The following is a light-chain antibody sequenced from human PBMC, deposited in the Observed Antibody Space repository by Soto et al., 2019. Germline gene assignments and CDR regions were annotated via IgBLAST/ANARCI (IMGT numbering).Light chain of an antibody. CDR1: QSVLYSSNNKNY. CDR3: QQYHSTPLT. Sequence: DIVMTQSPDSLAVSLGERATINCKSSQSVLYSSNNKNYLAWYQQKPGQPPKLLIYWASTRESGVPDRFSGSGSGTDFTLTIISLQAEDVAVYYCQQYHSTPLTFGGGTKVEIK. J-gene: IGKJ4*01. CDR2: WAS. V-gene: IGKV4-1*01.